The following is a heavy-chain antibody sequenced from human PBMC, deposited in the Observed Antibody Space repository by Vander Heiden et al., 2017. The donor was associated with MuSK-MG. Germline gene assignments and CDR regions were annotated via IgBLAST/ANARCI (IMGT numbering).Heavy chain of an antibody. V-gene: IGHV4-34*01. CDR1: GGSFSGYY. Sequence: QVQLQQWGAGRLKPSETLSLTCTVYGGSFSGYYWSWIRQPPGKGLEWIGEINHSGSTNYIPSLKSRVTISVDTSKNQFSLKLSSVTAADTAVYYCARSPLGGWYWFDPWGQGTLVTVSS. J-gene: IGHJ5*02. CDR3: ARSPLGGWYWFDP. CDR2: INHSGST. D-gene: IGHD6-19*01.